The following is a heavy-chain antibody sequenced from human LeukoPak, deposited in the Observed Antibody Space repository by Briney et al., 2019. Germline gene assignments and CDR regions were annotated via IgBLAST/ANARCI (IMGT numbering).Heavy chain of an antibody. V-gene: IGHV4-34*01. Sequence: SETLSLTCAVYGGSFSGYYWSWIRQPPGKGLEWIGEINHSGSTNYNPSLKSRVTISVDTSKNQFSLKLSSVTAADTAVYYCARVGYCSSTRNYYYYYYTDVWGKGTTVTVSS. J-gene: IGHJ6*03. D-gene: IGHD2-2*01. CDR1: GGSFSGYY. CDR3: ARVGYCSSTRNYYYYYYTDV. CDR2: INHSGST.